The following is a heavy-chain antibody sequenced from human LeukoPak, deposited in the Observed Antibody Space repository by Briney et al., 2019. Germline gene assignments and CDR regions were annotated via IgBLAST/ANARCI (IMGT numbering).Heavy chain of an antibody. D-gene: IGHD5-18*01. V-gene: IGHV4-39*07. J-gene: IGHJ5*02. CDR2: INHSGST. CDR3: ARGYSYGYRP. Sequence: PSETLSLTCTVSGGSISSGDYYWSWIRQPPGKGLEWIGEINHSGSTNYNPSLKSRVTISVDTSKNQFSLKLSSVTAADTAVYYCARGYSYGYRPWGQGTLVTVSS. CDR1: GGSISSGDYY.